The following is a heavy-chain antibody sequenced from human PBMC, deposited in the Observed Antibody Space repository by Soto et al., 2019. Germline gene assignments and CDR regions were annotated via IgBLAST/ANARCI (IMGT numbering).Heavy chain of an antibody. Sequence: QVQLQESGPGLVKPSETLSLTCTVSGGSISSYYLNWIRQPPGKGLEWIGYLYDSGNTNYNPSLKNRVSISADTSKNQFSLNLSFVTAADSAVYYCARGIFGTFAYWGQGALVTVSS. CDR2: LYDSGNT. D-gene: IGHD1-7*01. CDR1: GGSISSYY. V-gene: IGHV4-59*01. J-gene: IGHJ4*02. CDR3: ARGIFGTFAY.